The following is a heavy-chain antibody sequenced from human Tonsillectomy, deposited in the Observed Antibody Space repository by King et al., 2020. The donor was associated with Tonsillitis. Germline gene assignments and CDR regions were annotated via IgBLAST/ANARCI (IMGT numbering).Heavy chain of an antibody. CDR2: ISGSGGTT. J-gene: IGHJ4*02. D-gene: IGHD4-17*01. Sequence: VQLVESGGGLVQPGGSLRLSCAASGFTFSTYGMSGVRQAPGKGLEWVSTISGSGGTTYYADSVKGRFTISRDHSKNTLYLQMNSLRAEDTAVYYCAKEGGDYGADYFDYWGQGTLVTVPS. V-gene: IGHV3-23*04. CDR3: AKEGGDYGADYFDY. CDR1: GFTFSTYG.